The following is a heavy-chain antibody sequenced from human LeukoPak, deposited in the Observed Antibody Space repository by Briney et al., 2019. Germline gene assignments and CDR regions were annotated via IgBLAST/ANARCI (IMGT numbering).Heavy chain of an antibody. CDR2: IIPILGIA. V-gene: IGHV1-69*04. CDR3: ARDYYDTARENWFDP. D-gene: IGHD3-22*01. J-gene: IGHJ5*02. Sequence: SVKVSCKASGGTFSSYAISWVRQAPGQGLEWMGRIIPILGIADYAQKFQGRVTITADKSTSTAYMELSSLRSEDTAVYYCARDYYDTARENWFDPWGQGTLVTVSS. CDR1: GGTFSSYA.